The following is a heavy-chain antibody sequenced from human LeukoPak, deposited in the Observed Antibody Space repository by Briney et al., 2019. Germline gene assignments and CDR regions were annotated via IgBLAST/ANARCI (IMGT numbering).Heavy chain of an antibody. V-gene: IGHV3-21*01. CDR2: ISSSSSYI. D-gene: IGHD1-7*01. J-gene: IGHJ4*02. Sequence: NPGGSLRLSCAASGFTFSSYSMNWVRQAPGKGLEWVSSISSSSSYIYYADSVKGRFTISRDNAKNSLYLQMNSLRAEDTAVYYCARVPLNWNYVVYYFDYWGQGTLVTVSS. CDR1: GFTFSSYS. CDR3: ARVPLNWNYVVYYFDY.